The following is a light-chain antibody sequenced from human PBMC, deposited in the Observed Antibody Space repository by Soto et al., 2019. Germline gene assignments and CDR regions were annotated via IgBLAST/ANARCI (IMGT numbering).Light chain of an antibody. J-gene: IGKJ1*01. CDR3: QQSYSTWP. V-gene: IGKV1-39*01. CDR1: QGINNY. Sequence: IQLTQSTSSLSASVGDRVTITCRASQGINNYLAWYQQKPGKAPKLLIYDASNLERGVPSRFSGGGSGTDFTLTISSLQPEDFATYYCQQSYSTWPFGQGTKVDIK. CDR2: DAS.